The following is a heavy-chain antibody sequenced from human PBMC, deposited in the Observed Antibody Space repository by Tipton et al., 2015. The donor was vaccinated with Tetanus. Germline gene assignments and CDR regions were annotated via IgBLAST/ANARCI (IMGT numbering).Heavy chain of an antibody. J-gene: IGHJ5*02. D-gene: IGHD6-25*01. Sequence: TLSLTCSVTGGSITSGTPYWGWVRQPPGKGLEWIGSIYPYSGSTDYNPSLRSRVSIPTDTSKNQFSLKLTSVTAADTAVYYCVKTADNWFDPWGRGTLVTVSS. CDR3: VKTADNWFDP. CDR2: IYPYSGST. V-gene: IGHV4-39*01. CDR1: GGSITSGTPY.